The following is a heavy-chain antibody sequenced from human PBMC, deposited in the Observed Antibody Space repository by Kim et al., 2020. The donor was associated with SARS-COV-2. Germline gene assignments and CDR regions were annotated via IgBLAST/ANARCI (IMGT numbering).Heavy chain of an antibody. CDR3: QRRTLRSLWF. CDR1: GASISSSYSY. J-gene: IGHJ5*01. CDR2: LSNSTNT. Sequence: SETLSLTCTVSGASISSSYSYWVWLRQPPGKGLEWYMYLSNSTNTNYNPSLKSPVTTSTSKTRIHFTLNFTTAAATDTALFSCQRRTLRSLWF. V-gene: IGHV4-61*05.